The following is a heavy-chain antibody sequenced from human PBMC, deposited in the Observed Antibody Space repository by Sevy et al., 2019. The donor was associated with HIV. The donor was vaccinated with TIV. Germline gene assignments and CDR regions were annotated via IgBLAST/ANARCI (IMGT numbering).Heavy chain of an antibody. CDR2: IYTGGST. D-gene: IGHD1-1*01. CDR1: GFTVSSNY. V-gene: IGHV3-53*01. Sequence: GGSLRLSCAASGFTVSSNYMTWVRQAPGKGLEWVSVIYTGGSTYYAESVKGRFTISRDNSKNTVYLRMNSLRAEDTAVYYCARDGMATTETGEYFQHWGQGTLVTVSS. CDR3: ARDGMATTETGEYFQH. J-gene: IGHJ1*01.